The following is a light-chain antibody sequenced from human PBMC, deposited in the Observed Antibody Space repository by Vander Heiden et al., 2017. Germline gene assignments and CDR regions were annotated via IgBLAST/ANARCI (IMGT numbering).Light chain of an antibody. J-gene: IGLJ1*01. Sequence: QSALTPPASVAGSPGHSLTISCGRISILFGNDHHASWYQQPPHTAPTVILPPDSKRPAGVSNRFSGSRSGDTAALTIPGLQNEDEYDYYCCANAVNDMYIFGGGTKVTVL. CDR3: CANAVNDMYI. V-gene: IGLV2-23*01. CDR2: PDS. CDR1: SILFGNDHH.